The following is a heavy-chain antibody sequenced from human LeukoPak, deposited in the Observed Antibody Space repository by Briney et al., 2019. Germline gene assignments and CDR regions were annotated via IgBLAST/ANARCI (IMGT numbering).Heavy chain of an antibody. CDR2: IYYSGST. V-gene: IGHV4-59*01. D-gene: IGHD1-14*01. CDR1: GLSSSSYF. J-gene: IGHJ6*02. Sequence: SEPLPLTCTVSGLSSSSYFGSCIRQPPGRGLEWIGYIYYSGSTNYNPSLKSRVTISVDTSKNQFSLKLSSVTAADTAVYYCARGITYYYGMDVWGQGTTVTVSS. CDR3: ARGITYYYGMDV.